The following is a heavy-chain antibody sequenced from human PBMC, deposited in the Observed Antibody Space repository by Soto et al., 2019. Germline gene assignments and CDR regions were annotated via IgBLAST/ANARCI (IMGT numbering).Heavy chain of an antibody. Sequence: EVQLVEAGGGLVQPGGSLRLSCAASGFTLSDYYMDWVRQAPGKGLEWVGRTRSKAKSYTTEYAASVKGRFTISRDDSKNSLYLQMNSLKTEDTAVYYFTRGFNSFDIWGQGTMVTVSS. CDR1: GFTLSDYY. V-gene: IGHV3-72*01. CDR2: TRSKAKSYTT. J-gene: IGHJ3*02. CDR3: TRGFNSFDI.